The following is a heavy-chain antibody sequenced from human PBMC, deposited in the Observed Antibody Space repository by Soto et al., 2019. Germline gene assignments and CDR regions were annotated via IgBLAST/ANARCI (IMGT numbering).Heavy chain of an antibody. J-gene: IGHJ4*02. D-gene: IGHD2-8*01. Sequence: QVQLVQSGAEVRKPGASVKVSCKVSGNTLIELSVHWVRQAPGKGLEWMGGFDPEDGETMYAPKFQGRVTMTEDTSTDTAYMELSSLISEDTAVYYCATEGCTECVCFKDHWGQGTLVTVSS. CDR3: ATEGCTECVCFKDH. CDR2: FDPEDGET. V-gene: IGHV1-24*01. CDR1: GNTLIELS.